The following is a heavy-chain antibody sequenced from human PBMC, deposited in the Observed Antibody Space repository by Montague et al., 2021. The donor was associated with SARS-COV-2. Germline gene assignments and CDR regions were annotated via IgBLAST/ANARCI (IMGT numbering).Heavy chain of an antibody. CDR2: IYWNEDR. D-gene: IGHD3-16*01. Sequence: PALVKPTQTLTLTCTLSGFSINADGVGVGWIRQPPGKALEWLALIYWNEDRLYNSSLKNRLSITKDTSKNQVLLTLTNMDPVDTATYYCARRFTDYAFSSSWFDPWGQGTLVTVSS. V-gene: IGHV2-5*01. CDR1: GFSINADGVG. J-gene: IGHJ5*02. CDR3: ARRFTDYAFSSSWFDP.